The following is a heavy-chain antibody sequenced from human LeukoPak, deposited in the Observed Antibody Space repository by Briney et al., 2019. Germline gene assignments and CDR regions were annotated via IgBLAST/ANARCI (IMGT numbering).Heavy chain of an antibody. D-gene: IGHD2-21*02. V-gene: IGHV3-74*01. J-gene: IGHJ4*01. CDR2: IIADGSTT. CDR1: AFNFFSYG. CDR3: ARELPREVTLDY. Sequence: PAGSLRLSCVASAFNFFSYGMQWVRQAPGKGLVWVSRIIADGSTTSYADSVKGRFTVSRDNAKNTLYLQMDSLRAEDTAVYYCARELPREVTLDYWGQGTLVTVSP.